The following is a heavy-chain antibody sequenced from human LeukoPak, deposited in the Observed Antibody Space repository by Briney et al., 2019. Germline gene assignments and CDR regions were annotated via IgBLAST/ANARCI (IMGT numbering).Heavy chain of an antibody. CDR1: GFTVNSDY. Sequence: GGSLRLSCAASGFTVNSDYMNWVRQAPGKGLEWVSSISSGTSYIYYADSVKGRFTISRDNAKNSLYLQMNSLRAEDTAVYYCARDPTSSWETAFDIWGQGTMVTVSS. D-gene: IGHD1-26*01. CDR2: ISSGTSYI. CDR3: ARDPTSSWETAFDI. J-gene: IGHJ3*02. V-gene: IGHV3-21*01.